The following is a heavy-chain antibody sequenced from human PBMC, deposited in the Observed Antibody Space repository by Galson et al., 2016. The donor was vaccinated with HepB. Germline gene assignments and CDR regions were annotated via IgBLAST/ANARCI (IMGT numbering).Heavy chain of an antibody. Sequence: SLRLSCAASGFTFSSSAMCWVRQAPGKGLEWVSAISDSGDSTYYADSVQGRFSISRDNSKNTLYLQMNSLRAEDTALYYCAKSATVIDGIDDWGQGTLVTVSS. CDR3: AKSATVIDGIDD. J-gene: IGHJ4*02. V-gene: IGHV3-23*01. D-gene: IGHD4-17*01. CDR2: ISDSGDST. CDR1: GFTFSSSA.